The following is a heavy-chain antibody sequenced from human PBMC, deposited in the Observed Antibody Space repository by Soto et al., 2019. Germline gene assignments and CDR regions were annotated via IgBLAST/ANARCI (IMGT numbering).Heavy chain of an antibody. D-gene: IGHD6-6*01. CDR2: ISPYSGDT. V-gene: IGHV1-2*02. J-gene: IGHJ5*02. CDR3: AKDLTRQLAYWLDP. Sequence: GASVKVSCKASENTFIGYYLHWVRQAPGQGLEWMGWISPYSGDTDSAQKFQGRVTLTRDTSIATAYLTPTSLTSDDTALYYCAKDLTRQLAYWLDPWGQGTQVTVSS. CDR1: ENTFIGYY.